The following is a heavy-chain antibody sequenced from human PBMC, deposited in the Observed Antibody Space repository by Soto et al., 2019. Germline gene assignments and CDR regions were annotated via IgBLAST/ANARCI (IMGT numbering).Heavy chain of an antibody. CDR3: ARQTYNADYQCYFDS. CDR2: IDPSDSYT. V-gene: IGHV5-10-1*01. D-gene: IGHD3-16*01. Sequence: PGESLKISCKGSGYSFNGYWISWVRQMPGKGLEWMGRIDPSDSYTNYSPSFQGHVTISTARSITTAYLQWSSLEASDTAMYYCARQTYNADYQCYFDSWGQGTLVTVSS. CDR1: GYSFNGYW. J-gene: IGHJ4*02.